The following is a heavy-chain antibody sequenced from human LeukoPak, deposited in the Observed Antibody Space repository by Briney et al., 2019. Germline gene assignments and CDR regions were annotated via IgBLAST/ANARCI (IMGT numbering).Heavy chain of an antibody. D-gene: IGHD3-22*01. CDR3: AREGGSGQTDYDSSGYLSY. Sequence: GGSLRLSCAASGFTFSSYSMNWVRQAPGKGLEWVSSISSSSSYIYYADSVKGRFTISRDNAKNSLYLQMNSLRAEDTAVYYCAREGGSGQTDYDSSGYLSYWGQGTLVTVSS. J-gene: IGHJ4*02. CDR1: GFTFSSYS. V-gene: IGHV3-21*01. CDR2: ISSSSSYI.